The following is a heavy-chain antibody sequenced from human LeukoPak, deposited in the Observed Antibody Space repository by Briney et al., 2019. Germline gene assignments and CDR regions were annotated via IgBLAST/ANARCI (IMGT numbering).Heavy chain of an antibody. CDR2: ISSSSSTI. CDR1: GFTFSSYS. J-gene: IGHJ4*02. CDR3: ARDASGYSSSWTPFDY. V-gene: IGHV3-48*04. D-gene: IGHD6-13*01. Sequence: QPGGSLRLSCAASGFTFSSYSMTWVRQAPGKGLEGVSYISSSSSTIYYADSVKGRFTNSRDNAKNSLYLQMNSLRAEDTAVYYCARDASGYSSSWTPFDYWGQGTLVTVSS.